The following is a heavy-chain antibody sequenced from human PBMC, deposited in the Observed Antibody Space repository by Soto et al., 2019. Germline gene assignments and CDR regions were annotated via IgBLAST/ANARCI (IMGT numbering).Heavy chain of an antibody. J-gene: IGHJ4*02. CDR2: INNDGSST. D-gene: IGHD5-18*01. Sequence: PGGSLRLSCAASGFTFNNYWMHWVRQAPGKGLLWVSHINNDGSSTRYADSVKCRFTISRDNAKNTLYLQMNSLRAEDTAVYYCASPHGYSYGYGFEYWGLGTLVTSPQ. CDR1: GFTFNNYW. CDR3: ASPHGYSYGYGFEY. V-gene: IGHV3-74*01.